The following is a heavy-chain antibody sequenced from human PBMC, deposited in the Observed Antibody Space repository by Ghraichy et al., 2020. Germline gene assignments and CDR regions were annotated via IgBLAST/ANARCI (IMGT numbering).Heavy chain of an antibody. D-gene: IGHD5-24*01. J-gene: IGHJ3*02. V-gene: IGHV3-66*01. CDR3: ATTGGGLQGAFDI. CDR1: GLTVSGNY. CDR2: INSDAYGGGT. Sequence: ETLSLTCAASGLTVSGNYMNWVHLAPGKGLEWISVINSDAYGGGTYYADSMKGRFTISRDNSKNTLHLQMTSLRAEDTAVYYCATTGGGLQGAFDIWGQGTRVTVSS.